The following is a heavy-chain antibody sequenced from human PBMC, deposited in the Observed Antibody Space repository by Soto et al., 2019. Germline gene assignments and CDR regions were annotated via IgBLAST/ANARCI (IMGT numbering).Heavy chain of an antibody. V-gene: IGHV3-30*18. CDR1: GFTFSSYG. J-gene: IGHJ6*01. Sequence: QVQLVESGGGVVQPGRSLRLSCAASGFTFSSYGMHWVRQAPGKGLEWVAVISYDGSNKYYADSVKGRFTISRDNSKNTLYLQMNSLRAEDTAVYYCAKDRVGQWLVLRPIYGMDVW. D-gene: IGHD6-19*01. CDR3: AKDRVGQWLVLRPIYGMDV. CDR2: ISYDGSNK.